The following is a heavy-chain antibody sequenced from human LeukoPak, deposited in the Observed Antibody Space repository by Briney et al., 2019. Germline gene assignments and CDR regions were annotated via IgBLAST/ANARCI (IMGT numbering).Heavy chain of an antibody. V-gene: IGHV3-23*01. Sequence: GGSLRLSCAASGFTFSNHAMTWVRQAPGKGLEWVSSISGSGGSTKYADSVKGRFTISRDNSKNTLFLQMNSLRAEDTAVYYCAKDPSRYGGNSGYFDYWGQGTLVTVSS. CDR3: AKDPSRYGGNSGYFDY. J-gene: IGHJ4*02. CDR2: ISGSGGST. D-gene: IGHD4-23*01. CDR1: GFTFSNHA.